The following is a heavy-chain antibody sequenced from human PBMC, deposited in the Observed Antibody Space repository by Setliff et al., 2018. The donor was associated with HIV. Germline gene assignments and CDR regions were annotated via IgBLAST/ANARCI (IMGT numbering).Heavy chain of an antibody. Sequence: SETLSLTCSVSGDSIGTYYWNWIRQTPGKRLEWIGFFYYGGSTDYNPALKNQVAISVDTSRNRVSLKMTSVTAADTAVYYCARARLLGGFLSWGRGALVTVSS. D-gene: IGHD7-27*01. J-gene: IGHJ5*02. CDR2: FYYGGST. CDR1: GDSIGTYY. V-gene: IGHV4-59*01. CDR3: ARARLLGGFLS.